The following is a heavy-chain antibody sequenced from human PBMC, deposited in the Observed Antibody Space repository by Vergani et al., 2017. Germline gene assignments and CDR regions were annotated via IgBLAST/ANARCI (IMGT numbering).Heavy chain of an antibody. Sequence: QVQLVQSGAEVKKPGASVKVSCKASGYTFTSYGISWVRQAPGQGLEWMGWISAYNGNTNYAQKLQGRVTMTTGTSTSTAYMELRSLRSDDTAVYCCARAETVPAAMPHSFDIWGQGTMVTVSS. D-gene: IGHD2-2*01. V-gene: IGHV1-18*01. CDR2: ISAYNGNT. J-gene: IGHJ3*02. CDR3: ARAETVPAAMPHSFDI. CDR1: GYTFTSYG.